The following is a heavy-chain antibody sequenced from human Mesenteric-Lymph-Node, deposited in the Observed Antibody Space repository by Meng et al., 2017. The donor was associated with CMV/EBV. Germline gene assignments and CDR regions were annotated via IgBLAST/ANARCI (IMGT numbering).Heavy chain of an antibody. CDR1: GYSISSAYY. V-gene: IGHV4-38-2*02. J-gene: IGHJ6*02. Sequence: GSLRLSCTVSGYSISSAYYWGWIRQPPGKGLEWIASIYQSGSTYYNPSLKSRVTISVDTSKNQFSLKLSSVTAADTAVYYCASLSGSYGYYYGMDVWGQGTTVTVSS. CDR2: IYQSGST. D-gene: IGHD1-26*01. CDR3: ASLSGSYGYYYGMDV.